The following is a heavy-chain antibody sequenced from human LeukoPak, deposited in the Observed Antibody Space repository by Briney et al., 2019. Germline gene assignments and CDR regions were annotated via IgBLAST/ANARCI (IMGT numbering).Heavy chain of an antibody. CDR3: ARGRTFDY. V-gene: IGHV4-34*01. J-gene: IGHJ4*02. CDR2: INHSGST. Sequence: PSETLSLTCALYGGSFSGYYWSWIRQPPGKGLEWIGEINHSGSTNYNPSLKSRVTISVDTSKNQFSLKLSSVTAADTAVYYCARGRTFDYWGQGTLVTVSS. CDR1: GGSFSGYY.